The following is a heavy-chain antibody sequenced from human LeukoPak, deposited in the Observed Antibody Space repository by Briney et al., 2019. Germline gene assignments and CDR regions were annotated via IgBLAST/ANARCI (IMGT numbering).Heavy chain of an antibody. CDR1: GFXVSSNY. CDR2: IYSGGST. D-gene: IGHD5-12*01. V-gene: IGHV3-66*01. CDR3: ARSAGIAATIVLGY. J-gene: IGHJ4*02. Sequence: PGGSLRLSCAASGFXVSSNYMSWVRQAPGKGLEWVSLIYSGGSTYYADSVKGRFTISRDNSKNTLYLQMDSLRAEDTAVYYCARSAGIAATIVLGYWGQGTLVTVSS.